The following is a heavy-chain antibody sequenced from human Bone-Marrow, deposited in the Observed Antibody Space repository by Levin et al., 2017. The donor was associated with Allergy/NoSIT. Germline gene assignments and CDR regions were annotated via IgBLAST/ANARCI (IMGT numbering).Heavy chain of an antibody. CDR1: GFNVSIKY. J-gene: IGHJ4*02. V-gene: IGHV3-66*02. CDR2: IYTDNST. Sequence: GGSLRLSCAASGFNVSIKYMSWVRQAPGKGLEWVSVIYTDNSTFYADSVKGRFTISRDNSRNTLYLQMNSLRPEDTAMYYCARGSFAYWGQGTQVTVSS. CDR3: ARGSFAY.